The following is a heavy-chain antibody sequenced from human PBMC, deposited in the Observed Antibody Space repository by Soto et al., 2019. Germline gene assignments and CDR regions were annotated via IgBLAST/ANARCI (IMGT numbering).Heavy chain of an antibody. Sequence: SCAASGFTFSDYYMSWIRQAPGKGLEWVSYITSSGSTIYYADSVKGRFTISRDNAKNSLYLQMNSLRAEDTAVYYCARENEQWVAADNWGQGTLVTVSS. J-gene: IGHJ4*02. CDR1: GFTFSDYY. D-gene: IGHD6-19*01. V-gene: IGHV3-11*01. CDR3: ARENEQWVAADN. CDR2: ITSSGSTI.